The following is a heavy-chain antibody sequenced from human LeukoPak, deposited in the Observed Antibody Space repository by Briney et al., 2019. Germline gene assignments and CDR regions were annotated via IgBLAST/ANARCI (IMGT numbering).Heavy chain of an antibody. CDR2: ISGSGGST. J-gene: IGHJ4*02. CDR1: GFTFSSFA. V-gene: IGHV3-23*01. D-gene: IGHD4-17*01. CDR3: AKDESAGDYNFDY. Sequence: PGGSLRLSCAASGFTFSSFAMSWVRQAPGKGLEWVSVISGSGGSTYYADSVKGRFTISRDNSKNTLYLQMNSLRAEDTAVYYCAKDESAGDYNFDYWGQGTLVTVSS.